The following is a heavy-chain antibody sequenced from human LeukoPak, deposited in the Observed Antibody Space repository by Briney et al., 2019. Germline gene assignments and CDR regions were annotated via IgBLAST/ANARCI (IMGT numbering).Heavy chain of an antibody. D-gene: IGHD3-10*01. CDR1: GVTFSSYA. Sequence: SVKVSCTASGVTFSSYAISWVRQAPGQGLEWMGRIIPIFGTANYAQKFQGRVTITADKSTSTAYMELSSLGSEDTAVSYCAREGTGSSLSEYFQHWGQGTLVTVSS. J-gene: IGHJ1*01. CDR2: IIPIFGTA. CDR3: AREGTGSSLSEYFQH. V-gene: IGHV1-69*06.